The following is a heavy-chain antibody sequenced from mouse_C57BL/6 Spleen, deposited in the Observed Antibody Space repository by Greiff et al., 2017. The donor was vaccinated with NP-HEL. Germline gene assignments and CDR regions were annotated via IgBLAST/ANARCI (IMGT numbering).Heavy chain of an antibody. D-gene: IGHD2-4*01. Sequence: QVQLKQSGAELAKPGASVKLSCKASGYTFTSYWMHWVKQRPGQGLEWIGYINPSSGYTKYNQKFKDKATLTADKSSSTAYMQLSSLTYEDSAVYYCTFDSSMDYWGQGTSVTVSS. V-gene: IGHV1-7*01. CDR3: TFDSSMDY. CDR2: INPSSGYT. CDR1: GYTFTSYW. J-gene: IGHJ4*01.